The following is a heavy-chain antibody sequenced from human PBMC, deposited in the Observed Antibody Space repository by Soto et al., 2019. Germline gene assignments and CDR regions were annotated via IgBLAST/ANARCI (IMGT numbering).Heavy chain of an antibody. V-gene: IGHV3-21*01. CDR3: ARAEELRPRNYGMDV. CDR1: GFTFSSYS. Sequence: GGSLRLSCAASGFTFSSYSMNWVRQAPGKGLEWVSSISSSSSYIYYADSVKGRFTISRDNAKNSLYLQMNSLRAEDTAVYYCARAEELRPRNYGMDVWGQGTTVTVSS. CDR2: ISSSSSYI. J-gene: IGHJ6*02. D-gene: IGHD3-16*01.